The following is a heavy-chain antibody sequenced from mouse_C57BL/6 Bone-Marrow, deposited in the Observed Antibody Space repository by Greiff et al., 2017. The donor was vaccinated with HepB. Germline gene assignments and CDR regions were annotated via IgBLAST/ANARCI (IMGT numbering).Heavy chain of an antibody. CDR1: GFTFSSYA. J-gene: IGHJ4*01. D-gene: IGHD2-5*01. CDR3: ASTIVTTNYYAMDY. Sequence: EVQRVESGGGLVKPGGSLKLSCAASGFTFSSYAMSWVRQTPEKRLEWVATISDGGSYTYYPDNVKGRFTISRDNAKNNLYLQMSHLKSEDTAMYYCASTIVTTNYYAMDYWGQGTSVTVSS. V-gene: IGHV5-4*01. CDR2: ISDGGSYT.